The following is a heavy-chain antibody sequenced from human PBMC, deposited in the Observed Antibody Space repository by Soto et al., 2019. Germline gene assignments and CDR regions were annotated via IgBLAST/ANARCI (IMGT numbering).Heavy chain of an antibody. CDR3: ARSVATPGTNIDF. CDR2: IYFSGST. D-gene: IGHD6-13*01. Sequence: SETLSLTCRVSGGSMNGYYWSWIRQTPGQGLEWLGFIYFSGSTRYNPSLMSRLTISLDKSKRQFSMSLSSVTAADTAVYYCARSVATPGTNIDFWGQGTLVTVSS. V-gene: IGHV4-4*09. J-gene: IGHJ4*02. CDR1: GGSMNGYY.